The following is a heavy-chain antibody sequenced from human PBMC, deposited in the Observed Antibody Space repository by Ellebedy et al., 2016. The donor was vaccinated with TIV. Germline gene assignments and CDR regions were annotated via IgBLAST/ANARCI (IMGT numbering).Heavy chain of an antibody. CDR3: VRGRNTAKSPFFDY. V-gene: IGHV3-30*01. J-gene: IGHJ4*02. Sequence: GESLKISCAASGFTLSDCPMVWVRQAPGKGPEWLASVSEDGSEKYFSDSVKGRLSTSRDNSQNTLYLQMKTLGPEDTAVYYCVRGRNTAKSPFFDYWGQGTLVTVSS. D-gene: IGHD2/OR15-2a*01. CDR1: GFTLSDCP. CDR2: VSEDGSEK.